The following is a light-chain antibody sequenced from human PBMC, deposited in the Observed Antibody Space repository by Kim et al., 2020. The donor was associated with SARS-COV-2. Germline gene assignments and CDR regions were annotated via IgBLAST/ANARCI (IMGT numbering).Light chain of an antibody. V-gene: IGLV6-57*02. Sequence: NFMLTQPHSVSASPGKTLTIPCTGSGGSIDSNLVQWYQQRPGKTPTIVIFEDTQRPSGVPDRFSGSTDTSSNSASLTISGLRTEDEADYYCHSYDAGNGNWVFGGGTQLTVL. J-gene: IGLJ3*02. CDR3: HSYDAGNGNWV. CDR1: GGSIDSNL. CDR2: EDT.